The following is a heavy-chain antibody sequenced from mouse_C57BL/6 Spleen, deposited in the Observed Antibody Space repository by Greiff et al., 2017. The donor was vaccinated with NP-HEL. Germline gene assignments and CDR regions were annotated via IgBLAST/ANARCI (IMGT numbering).Heavy chain of an antibody. V-gene: IGHV1-59*01. Sequence: QVQLQQPGAELVRPGTSVKLSCKASGYTFTSYWMHWVKQRPGQGLEWIGVIDPSDSYTNYNQKFKGKATLTVDTSSSTAYMQLSSLTSEDSAVYYCARGIENHYYGSSTYYFDYWGQGTTLTVSS. CDR1: GYTFTSYW. J-gene: IGHJ2*01. CDR3: ARGIENHYYGSSTYYFDY. D-gene: IGHD1-1*01. CDR2: IDPSDSYT.